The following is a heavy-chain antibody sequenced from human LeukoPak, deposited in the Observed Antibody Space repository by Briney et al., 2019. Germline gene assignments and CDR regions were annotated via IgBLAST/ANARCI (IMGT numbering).Heavy chain of an antibody. Sequence: SVKVSCKASGGTFSSYAISWVRQAPGQGLEWMGGIIPIFGTANYAQEFQGRVTITADESTSTAYMELSSLRSEDTAVYYCARADCSGGSCYSSWFDPWGQGTLVTVSS. CDR3: ARADCSGGSCYSSWFDP. CDR1: GGTFSSYA. CDR2: IIPIFGTA. J-gene: IGHJ5*02. V-gene: IGHV1-69*13. D-gene: IGHD2-15*01.